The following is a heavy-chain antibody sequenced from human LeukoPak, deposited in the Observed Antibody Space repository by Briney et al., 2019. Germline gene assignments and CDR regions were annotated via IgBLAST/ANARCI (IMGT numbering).Heavy chain of an antibody. CDR2: ISGSGGST. D-gene: IGHD6-19*01. CDR1: GFTFSSYA. V-gene: IGHV3-23*01. CDR3: ARGQIAVAGSGWFDP. J-gene: IGHJ5*02. Sequence: PGGSLRLSCAASGFTFSSYAMSWVRQAPGKGLEWLSAISGSGGSTYYADSVKGRFTLSRHNSKNMLYLQMNNLTPEDTAVYYCARGQIAVAGSGWFDPWGQGTLVTVSS.